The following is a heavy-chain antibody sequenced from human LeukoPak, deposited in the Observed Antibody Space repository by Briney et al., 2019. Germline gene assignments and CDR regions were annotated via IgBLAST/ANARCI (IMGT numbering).Heavy chain of an antibody. CDR1: GFTFSSYG. V-gene: IGHV3-33*01. J-gene: IGHJ4*02. Sequence: GRSLTLSCAASGFTFSSYGMHWVRQAPGKGLEWVAVIWYDGSNKYYADSVKGRFTISRDNSKNTLYLQMNSLRAEDTAVYYCARAGGFRRELHLDYWGQGTLVTVSS. CDR2: IWYDGSNK. D-gene: IGHD1-26*01. CDR3: ARAGGFRRELHLDY.